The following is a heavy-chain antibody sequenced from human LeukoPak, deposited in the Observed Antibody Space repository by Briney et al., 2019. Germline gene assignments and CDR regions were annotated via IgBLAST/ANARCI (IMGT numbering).Heavy chain of an antibody. CDR1: GGSISSGDYY. J-gene: IGHJ4*02. CDR3: ARLYSSSWYFDY. CDR2: IYYSRTT. V-gene: IGHV4-30-4*01. D-gene: IGHD6-13*01. Sequence: PSQTLSLTCTVSGGSISSGDYYWSWIRQPPGKGLESIVYIYYSRTTYYNPSLKSRLTISVDTSKNQFSLKVTSVTAADTAVYYCARLYSSSWYFDYWGQGSLVTVSS.